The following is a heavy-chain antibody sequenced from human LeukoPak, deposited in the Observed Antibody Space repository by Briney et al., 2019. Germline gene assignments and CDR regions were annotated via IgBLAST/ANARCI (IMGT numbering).Heavy chain of an antibody. Sequence: ASVKVSCKASGGTFSTYAISWVRQAPGQGLEWMGRIIPFLGISNYAQKFQGRVTITADKSTSTAYMELSSLRSDDTAVYYCARGVQGQQLVLEGWFDPWGQGTLVTVSS. CDR1: GGTFSTYA. J-gene: IGHJ5*02. CDR2: IIPFLGIS. CDR3: ARGVQGQQLVLEGWFDP. D-gene: IGHD6-13*01. V-gene: IGHV1-69*04.